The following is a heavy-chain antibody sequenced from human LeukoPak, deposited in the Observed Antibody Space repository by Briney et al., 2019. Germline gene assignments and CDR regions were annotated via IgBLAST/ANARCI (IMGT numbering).Heavy chain of an antibody. CDR3: ARDSMEYYDFWSGHAY. Sequence: ASVKVSCKASGGTFSSYAISWVRQAPGPGLEWMGGIIPIFGTANYAQKFQGRVTITADESTSTAYMVLSSLRSEDTAVYYCARDSMEYYDFWSGHAYWGQGTLVTVSS. V-gene: IGHV1-69*01. CDR1: GGTFSSYA. D-gene: IGHD3-3*01. J-gene: IGHJ4*02. CDR2: IIPIFGTA.